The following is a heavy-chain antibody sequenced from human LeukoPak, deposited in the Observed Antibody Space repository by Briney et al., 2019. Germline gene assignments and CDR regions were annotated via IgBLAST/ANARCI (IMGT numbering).Heavy chain of an antibody. V-gene: IGHV4-4*07. CDR3: ARLGANDILTGYISD. Sequence: SETLSLTCSVSGGSISSYYRSWIRQPAGRGLEWIGRIYSSGSTNYNPSLKSRVTMSVDTSYNQFSLKLSSVTAADTAVYYCARLGANDILTGYISDWGQGTLVTVSS. J-gene: IGHJ4*02. D-gene: IGHD3-9*01. CDR1: GGSISSYY. CDR2: IYSSGST.